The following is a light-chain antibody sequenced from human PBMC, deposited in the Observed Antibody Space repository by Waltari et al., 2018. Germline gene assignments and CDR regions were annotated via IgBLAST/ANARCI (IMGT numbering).Light chain of an antibody. CDR3: QVWHSSTNVI. CDR2: SNT. V-gene: IGLV3-21*04. J-gene: IGLJ2*01. Sequence: SYDLTQQPSVSVAPGETARITCGGDNIGGKSVQWYQQKQGQAPVVLIYSNTDRPSGFPERLSGSNPANTATLISSRVEAGDEADYFCQVWHSSTNVIFGGGTKLTVV. CDR1: NIGGKS.